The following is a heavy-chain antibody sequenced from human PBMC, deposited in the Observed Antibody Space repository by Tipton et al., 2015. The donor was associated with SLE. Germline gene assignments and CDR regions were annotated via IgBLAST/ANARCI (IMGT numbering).Heavy chain of an antibody. D-gene: IGHD3-10*01. CDR1: GGSISSYY. CDR3: ARTPYYGSGSYYAFDY. J-gene: IGHJ4*02. Sequence: TLSLTYTVSGGSISSYYWSWIRQPPGKGLEWIGYIYYSGSTNYNPSLKSRVTISVDTSKNQFSLKLSSVTAADTAVYYCARTPYYGSGSYYAFDYWGQGTLVTVSS. V-gene: IGHV4-59*01. CDR2: IYYSGST.